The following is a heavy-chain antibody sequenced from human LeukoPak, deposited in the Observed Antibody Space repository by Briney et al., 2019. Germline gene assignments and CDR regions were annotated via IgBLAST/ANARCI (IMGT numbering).Heavy chain of an antibody. CDR1: GGSMSSSSYY. CDR3: ARRTSGWPIDY. CDR2: IYYSGST. Sequence: PSETLSLTCTVSGGSMSSSSYYWGWIRQPPGKGLECIGSIYYSGSTYYNPSLKSRVTISADTSKNQFSLKLSSVTAADTAVYYCARRTSGWPIDYWGQGTLVTVSS. V-gene: IGHV4-39*01. J-gene: IGHJ4*02. D-gene: IGHD6-19*01.